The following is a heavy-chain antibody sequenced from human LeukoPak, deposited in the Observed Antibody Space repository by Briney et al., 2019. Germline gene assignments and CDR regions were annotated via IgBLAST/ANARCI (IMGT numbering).Heavy chain of an antibody. CDR3: ARGPRSWFDP. CDR2: IYYSGST. Sequence: SETLSLTCTVSGGSISSYYWSWIRQPPGKGPEWIGYIYYSGSTNYNPSLKSRVTISVDTSKNQFSLKLSSVTAADTAVYYCARGPRSWFDPWGQGTLVTVSS. CDR1: GGSISSYY. V-gene: IGHV4-59*01. J-gene: IGHJ5*02. D-gene: IGHD3-10*01.